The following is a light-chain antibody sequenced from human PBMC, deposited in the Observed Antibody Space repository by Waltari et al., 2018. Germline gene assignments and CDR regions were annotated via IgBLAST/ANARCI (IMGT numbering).Light chain of an antibody. CDR2: AAS. CDR3: QQSYSSPRT. V-gene: IGKV1-39*01. CDR1: QRISSY. J-gene: IGKJ1*01. Sequence: DIQMTQSPSSLSASVGDRVTITCRASQRISSYLNWYQQKPVKAPKLLIYAASSLQSGVPSRFSGSGSGTDFTLTISSPQPEDFATYYCQQSYSSPRTFGQGTKVEIK.